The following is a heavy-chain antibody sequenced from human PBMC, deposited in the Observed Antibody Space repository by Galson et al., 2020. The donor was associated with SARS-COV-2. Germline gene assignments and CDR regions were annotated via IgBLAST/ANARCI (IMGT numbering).Heavy chain of an antibody. V-gene: IGHV4-34*01. D-gene: IGHD3-22*01. CDR2: INHGGST. CDR1: GGSFSEYY. Sequence: SQTLSLTCAVYGGSFSEYYWSWIRQPPGKGLEWIGEINHGGSTNYNPSVKSRVTISVDTSKNQFSLKLTSVTAADAAVYYCARGATDLSMIVVVITSVWTYFDNWGQGTLVTVSS. CDR3: ARGATDLSMIVVVITSVWTYFDN. J-gene: IGHJ4*02.